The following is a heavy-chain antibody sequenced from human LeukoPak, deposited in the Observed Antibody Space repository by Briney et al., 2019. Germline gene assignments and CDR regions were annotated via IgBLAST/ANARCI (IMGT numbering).Heavy chain of an antibody. D-gene: IGHD6-19*01. CDR3: ARGREVAGTVGY. Sequence: ASVKVSCQASGYTFTAYYIHWVRQAPGQGLEWIGWINTISGGTNYAQKFQGRVTMTRDTSISTAYMELSRLTSDDTAVYYCARGREVAGTVGYWGHGTLVTVSS. V-gene: IGHV1-2*02. CDR2: INTISGGT. J-gene: IGHJ4*01. CDR1: GYTFTAYY.